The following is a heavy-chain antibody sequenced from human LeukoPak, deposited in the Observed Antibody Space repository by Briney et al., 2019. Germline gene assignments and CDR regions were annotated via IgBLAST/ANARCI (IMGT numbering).Heavy chain of an antibody. D-gene: IGHD2-2*01. CDR1: GFTFSSYA. CDR3: ARDQADIVVVPAARDYYYYYGMDV. CDR2: ISYDGSNK. Sequence: GGSLRLSCAASGFTFSSYAMHWVRQAPGKGLEWVAVISYDGSNKYYADSVKGRFTIFRDNSKNTLYLQMNSLRAEDTAVYYCARDQADIVVVPAARDYYYYYGMDVWGQGTTVTVSS. V-gene: IGHV3-30-3*01. J-gene: IGHJ6*02.